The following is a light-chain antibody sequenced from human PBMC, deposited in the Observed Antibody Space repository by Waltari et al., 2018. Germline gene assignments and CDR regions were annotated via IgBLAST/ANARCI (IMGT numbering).Light chain of an antibody. CDR3: QVWDSSSDWV. CDR1: NIGSKS. V-gene: IGLV3-21*02. J-gene: IGLJ3*02. CDR2: DDS. Sequence: SYVLTQPPSVSVAPGQTARITCGGNNIGSKSVHWYQQKPGQAPVLVVYDDSDRPSGIPGRFSGSNSGNTATRTISRVEAGDEADYYCQVWDSSSDWVFGGGTKLTVL.